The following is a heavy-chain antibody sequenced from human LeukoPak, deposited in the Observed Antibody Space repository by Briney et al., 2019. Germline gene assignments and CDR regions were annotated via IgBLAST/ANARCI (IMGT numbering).Heavy chain of an antibody. Sequence: SETLSLTCAVYGGSFSGYYWSWIRQPPGKGLEWIGEINHSGSTNYNPSLKSRVTISVDTSKNQFSMKLSSVTAADTAVYYCASRAGYSSSWSDYWGQGTLVTVSS. D-gene: IGHD6-13*01. CDR2: INHSGST. J-gene: IGHJ4*02. CDR1: GGSFSGYY. CDR3: ASRAGYSSSWSDY. V-gene: IGHV4-34*01.